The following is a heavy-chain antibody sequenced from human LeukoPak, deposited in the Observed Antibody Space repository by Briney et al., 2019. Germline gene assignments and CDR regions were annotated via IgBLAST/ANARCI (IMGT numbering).Heavy chain of an antibody. V-gene: IGHV4-34*01. J-gene: IGHJ4*02. CDR2: INHSGST. Sequence: PSETLSLTCAVYGGSFSGYYWSWIRQPPGKGLEWIGEINHSGSTNYNPSLKSRVTISVDTSKNQFSLKLNSVTAADTAVYYCARVGGWYYNYWGQGTLVTVSS. CDR1: GGSFSGYY. CDR3: ARVGGWYYNY. D-gene: IGHD6-19*01.